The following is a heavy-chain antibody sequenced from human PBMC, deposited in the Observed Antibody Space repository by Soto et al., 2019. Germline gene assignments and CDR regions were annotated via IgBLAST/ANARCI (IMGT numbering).Heavy chain of an antibody. Sequence: EVQLVESGGGLIQPGGSLRLSCAASGFSFSSHSMNWVRQAPGKGLEWVSYISSTSFSIYYADSVKGRFTISRDNAKKSLYLQMSSRRAEDTAVYYCVKEQRYGNRYNDYWVDVWGKGTTVTVSS. CDR3: VKEQRYGNRYNDYWVDV. CDR1: GFSFSSHS. J-gene: IGHJ6*01. V-gene: IGHV3-48*01. CDR2: ISSTSFSI. D-gene: IGHD3-10*01.